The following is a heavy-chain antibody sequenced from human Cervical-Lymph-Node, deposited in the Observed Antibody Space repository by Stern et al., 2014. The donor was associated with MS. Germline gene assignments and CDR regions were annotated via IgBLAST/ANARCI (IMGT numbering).Heavy chain of an antibody. J-gene: IGHJ4*02. CDR1: SYTFTAYH. CDR3: ARDAPGPVGQTACYDY. D-gene: IGHD1-26*01. Sequence: QVQLMQSGAEMKQPGTSVKVSCKVSSYTFTAYHLHWVRQAPGQGLAWMGWIACNSGATKCAQKFQGRVSMTRDTSISTAYMELSSLTSDDTAVYYCARDAPGPVGQTACYDYWGQGALVTVSS. CDR2: IACNSGAT. V-gene: IGHV1-2*02.